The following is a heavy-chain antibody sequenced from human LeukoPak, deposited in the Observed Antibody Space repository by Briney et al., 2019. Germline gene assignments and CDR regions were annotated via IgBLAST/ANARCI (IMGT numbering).Heavy chain of an antibody. Sequence: QPGGSLRLSCAASGFTFSNYWMSWVRQAPGKGLEWVANIKQDGSEKYYVASVKGRFTVSRDNAKNSLYLQMNSPKAEDTAAYYCARLYDFWSGYYRDYWGQGTLVTVSS. V-gene: IGHV3-7*01. D-gene: IGHD3-3*01. CDR2: IKQDGSEK. J-gene: IGHJ4*02. CDR3: ARLYDFWSGYYRDY. CDR1: GFTFSNYW.